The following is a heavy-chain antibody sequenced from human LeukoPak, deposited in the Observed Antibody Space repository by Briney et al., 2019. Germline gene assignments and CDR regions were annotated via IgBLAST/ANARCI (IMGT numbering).Heavy chain of an antibody. CDR3: ARHLRRGPKLPFDI. Sequence: SETLSLTCTVPGGSISSYYWSWIRQPPGKGLEWIGYIYYSGSTNYNPSLKSRVTISVDTSKNQFSLKLSSVTAADTAVYYCARHLRRGPKLPFDIWGQGTMVTVSS. D-gene: IGHD3/OR15-3a*01. V-gene: IGHV4-59*08. CDR1: GGSISSYY. CDR2: IYYSGST. J-gene: IGHJ3*02.